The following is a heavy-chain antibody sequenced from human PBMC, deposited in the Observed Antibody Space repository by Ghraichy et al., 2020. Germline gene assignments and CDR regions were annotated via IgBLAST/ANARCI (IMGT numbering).Heavy chain of an antibody. CDR1: GGSISSYY. Sequence: SETLSLTCTVSGGSISSYYWSWIRQPAGKGLEWIGRIYTSGSTNYNPSLKSRVTMSVDTSKNQFSLKLSSVTAADTAVYYCARDLNRCSSTSCYRGFDYWCQGTLVTVSS. V-gene: IGHV4-4*07. D-gene: IGHD2-2*02. CDR2: IYTSGST. CDR3: ARDLNRCSSTSCYRGFDY. J-gene: IGHJ4*02.